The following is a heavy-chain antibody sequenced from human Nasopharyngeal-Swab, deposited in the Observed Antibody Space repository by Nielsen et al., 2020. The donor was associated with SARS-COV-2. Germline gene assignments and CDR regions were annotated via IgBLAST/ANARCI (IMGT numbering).Heavy chain of an antibody. Sequence: GESLKLPCAASGFTFSNYRMHWVRQAPGKGLVWVSRINGDGSSLNYADFVKGRFTISTDNAKSTLYLEMNSLRAEDTAVYYCARGRGSSTSMIGYWGQGTLVTVSS. CDR1: GFTFSNYR. CDR3: ARGRGSSTSMIGY. CDR2: INGDGSSL. J-gene: IGHJ4*02. V-gene: IGHV3-74*01. D-gene: IGHD2/OR15-2a*01.